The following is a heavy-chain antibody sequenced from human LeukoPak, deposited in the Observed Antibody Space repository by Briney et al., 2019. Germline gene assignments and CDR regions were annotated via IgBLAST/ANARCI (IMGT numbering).Heavy chain of an antibody. J-gene: IGHJ5*02. CDR3: ARRAERYSSSWYNWFDP. CDR2: INHSGST. D-gene: IGHD6-13*01. V-gene: IGHV4-34*01. CDR1: XXXXSGYX. Sequence: PSETXSLTXXXXXXXXSGYXWSWIRXPPGKGLEWIGEINHSGSTNYNPSLKSRVTISVDTSKNQFSLKLSSVTAADTAVYYCARRAERYSSSWYNWFDPWGQGTLVTVSS.